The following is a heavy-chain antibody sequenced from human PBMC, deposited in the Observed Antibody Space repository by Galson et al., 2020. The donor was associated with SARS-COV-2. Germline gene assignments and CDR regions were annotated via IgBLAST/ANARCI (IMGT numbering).Heavy chain of an antibody. V-gene: IGHV4-59*13. Sequence: SETLSLTCTVSGGSISSYYWSWIRQPPGKGLEWIGYIYYSGSTNSNPSLKSRVTISVDTSKNQFSLKLSSVTAADTAVYYCARDLGSPPYYYYGMDVWGQGTTVTVSS. CDR2: IYYSGST. J-gene: IGHJ6*02. CDR3: ARDLGSPPYYYYGMDV. CDR1: GGSISSYY. D-gene: IGHD2-15*01.